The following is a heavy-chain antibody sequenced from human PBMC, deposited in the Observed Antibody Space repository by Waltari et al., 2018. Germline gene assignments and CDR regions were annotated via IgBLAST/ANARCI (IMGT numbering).Heavy chain of an antibody. Sequence: QVQLVQSGAEVKKPGASVKVSCKASGYTFTSYAMPWVRQAPGQRLEWMGWINAGNGNTKYSQKFQGRVTITRDTSASTAYMELSSLRSEDTAVYYCASLSSSWYYFDYWGQGTLVTVSS. CDR2: INAGNGNT. V-gene: IGHV1-3*01. J-gene: IGHJ4*02. CDR3: ASLSSSWYYFDY. D-gene: IGHD6-13*01. CDR1: GYTFTSYA.